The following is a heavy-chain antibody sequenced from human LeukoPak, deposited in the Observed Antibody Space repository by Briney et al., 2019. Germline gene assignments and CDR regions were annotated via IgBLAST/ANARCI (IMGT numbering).Heavy chain of an antibody. Sequence: GGSLRLSCVGSGYTFSDFEMNWVRQAPGKGLEWVAYISGSGSSIYYLDSVKGRFTISRDNAKNSLYLQMNSLRPEDTAVYYCAKSGKILGYWGRGTLVTVSS. J-gene: IGHJ4*02. CDR1: GYTFSDFE. CDR3: AKSGKILGY. V-gene: IGHV3-48*03. D-gene: IGHD2-2*03. CDR2: ISGSGSSI.